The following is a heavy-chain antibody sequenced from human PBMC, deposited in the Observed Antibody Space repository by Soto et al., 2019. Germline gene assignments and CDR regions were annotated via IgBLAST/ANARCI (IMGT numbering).Heavy chain of an antibody. CDR1: GFTFSNYH. V-gene: IGHV3-33*01. Sequence: GGSLRLSCAASGFTFSNYHIHWVRQAPGKGLEWVAVIWYDGSNKYYADSVKGRFTISRDNSKNTLYLQMNSLRAEDTAVYYCARDGRRFLEWLLGAWFDPWGQGTLVTVSS. CDR2: IWYDGSNK. CDR3: ARDGRRFLEWLLGAWFDP. D-gene: IGHD3-3*01. J-gene: IGHJ5*02.